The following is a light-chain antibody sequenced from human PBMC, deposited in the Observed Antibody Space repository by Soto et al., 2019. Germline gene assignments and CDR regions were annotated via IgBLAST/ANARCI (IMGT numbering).Light chain of an antibody. CDR3: HQYDSSPPVT. V-gene: IGKV3-20*01. CDR2: AAS. CDR1: QTLRSNY. J-gene: IGKJ4*01. Sequence: EIVLTQSPGSLSLSPGERATLSCRASQTLRSNYLAWYQQKPGQAPRLLIYAASRRATGIPDRFSGSGSGTDFTLTISRLEPGDFAVYYCHQYDSSPPVTFGGGSKVEIK.